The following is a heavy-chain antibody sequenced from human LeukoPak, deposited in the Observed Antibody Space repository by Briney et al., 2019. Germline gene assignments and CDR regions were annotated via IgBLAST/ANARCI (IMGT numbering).Heavy chain of an antibody. J-gene: IGHJ3*02. Sequence: EPSVTLSLTCTVSGGSISSGSYYWRWIRQPAGKGLEWIVRICTSGSTNYNPSLKSRVTISVDTSKNQFSLKLSSVTAADTAVYYCASEDGYNWVRAFDIWGQGTMVTVSS. CDR1: GGSISSGSYY. CDR2: ICTSGST. CDR3: ASEDGYNWVRAFDI. V-gene: IGHV4-61*02. D-gene: IGHD5-24*01.